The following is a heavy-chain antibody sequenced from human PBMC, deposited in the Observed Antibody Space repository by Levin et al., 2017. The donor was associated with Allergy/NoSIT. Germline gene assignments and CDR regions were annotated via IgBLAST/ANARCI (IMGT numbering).Heavy chain of an antibody. CDR1: GFTFSSDW. V-gene: IGHV3-7*04. CDR2: IKQDGSEK. D-gene: IGHD3-10*01. CDR3: ARTYYSGWVPRYFDY. J-gene: IGHJ4*02. Sequence: PGGSLRLSCAASGFTFSSDWMSWVRQAPGKGLEWVANIKQDGSEKYYVDSVKGRFTISRDNAKNSLYLQMNSLRAEDTAVYYCARTYYSGWVPRYFDYWGQGTLVTVSS.